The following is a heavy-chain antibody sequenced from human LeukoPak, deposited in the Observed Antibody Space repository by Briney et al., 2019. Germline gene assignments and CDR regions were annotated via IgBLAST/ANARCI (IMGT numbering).Heavy chain of an antibody. J-gene: IGHJ4*02. CDR1: GFTFSSYA. Sequence: GGSLRLSCAASGFTFSSYAMSWVRQAPGKGLEWVSAISGSGGSTYYADSVKGRFTISRDNSKNTLYLQMNSLRAEDTAVYYCAKGSGGLCGGDCYSDYWGQGTLVTVSS. D-gene: IGHD2-21*02. CDR3: AKGSGGLCGGDCYSDY. CDR2: ISGSGGST. V-gene: IGHV3-23*01.